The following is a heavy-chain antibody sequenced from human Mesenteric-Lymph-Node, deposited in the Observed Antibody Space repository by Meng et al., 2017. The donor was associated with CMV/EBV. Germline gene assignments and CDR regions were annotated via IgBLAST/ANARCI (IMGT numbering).Heavy chain of an antibody. CDR1: GYTFTSYG. D-gene: IGHD1-1*01. CDR2: ISTYNGNT. J-gene: IGHJ4*02. Sequence: ASVKVSCKASGYTFTSYGISWVRQAPGQGLEWMGWISTYNGNTNYVQRLQGRVTMTTDTSTITAYMSLRRLRSDDTAVYFCARDTLNWNFDYWGQGTPVTVSS. V-gene: IGHV1-18*01. CDR3: ARDTLNWNFDY.